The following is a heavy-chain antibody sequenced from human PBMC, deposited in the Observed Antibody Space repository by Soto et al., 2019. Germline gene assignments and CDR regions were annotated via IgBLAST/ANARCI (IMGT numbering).Heavy chain of an antibody. CDR3: VSGSSWYIDY. CDR1: GGSVSSGSYY. V-gene: IGHV4-61*01. J-gene: IGHJ4*02. Sequence: SETLSLTCTVSGGSVSSGSYYWSWIRQPPGKGLEWIGYIYYSGSTNYNPSLKSRVTISVDTSKNQFSLKLSSVTAADTAVYYCVSGSSWYIDYWGQGTLVTVSS. D-gene: IGHD6-13*01. CDR2: IYYSGST.